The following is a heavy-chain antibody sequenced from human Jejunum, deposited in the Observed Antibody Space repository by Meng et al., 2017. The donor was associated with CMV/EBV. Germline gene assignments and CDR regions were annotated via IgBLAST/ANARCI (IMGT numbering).Heavy chain of an antibody. J-gene: IGHJ4*02. CDR1: GYTFIDYY. CDR3: ARDWGAYTDYFFDY. V-gene: IGHV1-2*02. Sequence: GYTFIDYYIFWVRQAPGQGLEWMGWIKPNTGGTSYSQKFQGRVTMTRDTSISTAYMEVTRLRSDDTAVYYCARDWGAYTDYFFDYWGQGTRVTVSS. D-gene: IGHD3-16*01. CDR2: IKPNTGGT.